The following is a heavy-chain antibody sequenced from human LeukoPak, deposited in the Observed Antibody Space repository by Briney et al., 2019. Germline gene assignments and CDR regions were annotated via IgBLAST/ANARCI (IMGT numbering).Heavy chain of an antibody. CDR2: IYYSGST. D-gene: IGHD4-17*01. CDR3: ARARGDYGDYEHYCDY. J-gene: IGHJ4*02. Sequence: RSETLSLTCIVSGGSISSGGYYWSWIRQHPGKDLEWIGYIYYSGSTYYNPSLKSRVTISVDTSKNQFSLKLSSVTAADTAVYYCARARGDYGDYEHYCDYWGQGTLVTVSS. V-gene: IGHV4-31*03. CDR1: GGSISSGGYY.